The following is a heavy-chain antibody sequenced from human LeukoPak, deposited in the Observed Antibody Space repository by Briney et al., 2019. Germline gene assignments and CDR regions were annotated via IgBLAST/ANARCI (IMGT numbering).Heavy chain of an antibody. D-gene: IGHD6-19*01. CDR1: GFTFSSYA. Sequence: GGSLRLSCAASGFTFSSYAMSWVRQAPGKGLEWVSAISGSGGSTYYADSVKGRFTISRDNSKNTLYLQMNGLRAEDTAVYYCARDHSGWAQFNYWGQGTLVTVSS. V-gene: IGHV3-23*01. J-gene: IGHJ4*02. CDR2: ISGSGGST. CDR3: ARDHSGWAQFNY.